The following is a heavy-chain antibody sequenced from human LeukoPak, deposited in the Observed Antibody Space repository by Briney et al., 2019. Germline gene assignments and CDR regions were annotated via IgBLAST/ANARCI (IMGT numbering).Heavy chain of an antibody. D-gene: IGHD5-18*01. CDR1: GFSLSTSGVG. CDR2: IYWNDDK. CDR3: AQGGNTAMVTNWFDP. V-gene: IGHV2-5*01. Sequence: SGPTLVKPTQTLTLTCTFSGFSLSTSGVGVGWIRQPPGKALGWLALIYWNDDKRYSPSLKSRLTITKHTSKNQVVLTMTNMDPVDTATYYCAQGGNTAMVTNWFDPWGQGTLVTVSS. J-gene: IGHJ5*02.